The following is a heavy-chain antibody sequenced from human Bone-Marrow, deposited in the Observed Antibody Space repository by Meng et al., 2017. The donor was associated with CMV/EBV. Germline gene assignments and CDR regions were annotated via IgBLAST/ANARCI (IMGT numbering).Heavy chain of an antibody. V-gene: IGHV1-8*01. CDR3: ARGREGYCSSTSCYTGFDY. D-gene: IGHD2-2*02. Sequence: GESLKISCKASGYTFTSYDINWVRQATGQGLEWMGWMNPNSGNTGYAQKFQGRVTMTRNTSISTAYMELSSLRSEDTAVYYCARGREGYCSSTSCYTGFDYWGQGALVTVSS. CDR2: MNPNSGNT. J-gene: IGHJ4*02. CDR1: GYTFTSYD.